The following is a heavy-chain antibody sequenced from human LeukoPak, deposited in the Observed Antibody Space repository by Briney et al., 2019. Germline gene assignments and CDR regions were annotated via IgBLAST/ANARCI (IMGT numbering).Heavy chain of an antibody. D-gene: IGHD6-13*01. CDR2: INPNSGGT. Sequence: GASVKVSCKASGYTFTGYYMHWVRQAPGQGLEWMGWINPNSGGTNYAQKLQGRVTMTRDTSISTAYMQLSRLRSDDTAVYYCARNSLPGYSSSWDLDYWGQGTLVTVSS. V-gene: IGHV1-2*02. CDR3: ARNSLPGYSSSWDLDY. J-gene: IGHJ4*02. CDR1: GYTFTGYY.